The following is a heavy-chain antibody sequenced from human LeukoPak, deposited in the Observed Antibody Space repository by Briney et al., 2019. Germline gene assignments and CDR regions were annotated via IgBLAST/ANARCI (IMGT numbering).Heavy chain of an antibody. D-gene: IGHD6-19*01. Sequence: GGSLRLSCAASGFTFSSYWMTWVRQAPGKGLEWVANIKQDGSERNYVDSVKGRFTISRDNAKNSLYLQMNTLRDEDTAVYYCATGAGCGYWGQGTLVTVSS. CDR3: ATGAGCGY. J-gene: IGHJ4*02. V-gene: IGHV3-7*01. CDR2: IKQDGSER. CDR1: GFTFSSYW.